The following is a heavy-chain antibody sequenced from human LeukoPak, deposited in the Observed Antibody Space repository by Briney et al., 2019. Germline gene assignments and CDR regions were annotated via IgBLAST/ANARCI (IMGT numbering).Heavy chain of an antibody. V-gene: IGHV3-23*01. CDR2: ISGSGGST. D-gene: IGHD3-3*01. CDR1: GFTFSSYA. CDR3: AKGATYYDFWSGYLESDAFDI. J-gene: IGHJ3*02. Sequence: GGSLRLSCAASGFTFSSYAMSWVRQAPGKGLEWVSAISGSGGSTYYADSVKGRFTISRDNSKNTLYLQMNSLRAEDTAVYYCAKGATYYDFWSGYLESDAFDIWGQGTMVTVSS.